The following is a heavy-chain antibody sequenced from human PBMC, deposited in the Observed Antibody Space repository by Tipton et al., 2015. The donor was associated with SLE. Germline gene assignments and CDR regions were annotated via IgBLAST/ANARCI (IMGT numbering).Heavy chain of an antibody. Sequence: TLSLTCTVSGGSISNHHWSWIRQSAGNRLEWIGRLYTRGSTNYNPSLQSRASMSLDTSKNQVSLRLSSVSAADTAIYYCARGASAAGTYLWGQGTLVTVSS. J-gene: IGHJ5*02. V-gene: IGHV4-4*07. CDR3: ARGASAAGTYL. CDR2: LYTRGST. CDR1: GGSISNHH. D-gene: IGHD6-13*01.